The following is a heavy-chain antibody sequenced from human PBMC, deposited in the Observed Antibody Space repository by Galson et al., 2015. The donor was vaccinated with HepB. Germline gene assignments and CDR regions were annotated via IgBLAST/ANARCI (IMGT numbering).Heavy chain of an antibody. J-gene: IGHJ4*02. CDR2: IIPIFGTA. Sequence: SVKVSCKASGGTFSSHAIDWVRQAPGQGPEWMGGIIPIFGTANYAQKFQGRVTITADISTSTAYMELSSLRSEDTAVYYCARGYDSANYYYYYWGQGTLVTVSS. V-gene: IGHV1-69*06. CDR3: ARGYDSANYYYYY. D-gene: IGHD3-10*01. CDR1: GGTFSSHA.